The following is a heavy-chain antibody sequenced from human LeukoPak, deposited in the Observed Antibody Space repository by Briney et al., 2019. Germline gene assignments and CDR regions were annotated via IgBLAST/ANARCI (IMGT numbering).Heavy chain of an antibody. CDR2: IYYTEST. D-gene: IGHD6-6*01. J-gene: IGHJ6*03. CDR1: GGSISPYY. Sequence: PSETLSLTCTVSGGSISPYYWSWIRQPPGKGLEWIGYIYYTESTNYNPSLKSRVTISLDTSRNQFSLRLSSVTAADTAVYYCARGLGSSSSNMDVWAKGTTVTVSS. V-gene: IGHV4-59*01. CDR3: ARGLGSSSSNMDV.